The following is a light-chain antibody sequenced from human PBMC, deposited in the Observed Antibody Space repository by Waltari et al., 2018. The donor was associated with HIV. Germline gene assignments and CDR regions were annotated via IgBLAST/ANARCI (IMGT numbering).Light chain of an antibody. V-gene: IGLV2-11*01. CDR3: CSYAGSYGVV. J-gene: IGLJ2*01. CDR2: DVS. Sequence: QSALTQPRAGSGYPGPSVTISCTGTSSDVGGYTYVSWYQQHPGKAPKLMIYDVSKRPSGGPDRFSGSKSGNTASLTISGLQAEYEADYYCCSYAGSYGVVFGGGTKLTFL. CDR1: SSDVGGYTY.